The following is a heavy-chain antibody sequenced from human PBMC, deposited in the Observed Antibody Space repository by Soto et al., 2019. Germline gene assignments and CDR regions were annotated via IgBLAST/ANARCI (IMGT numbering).Heavy chain of an antibody. J-gene: IGHJ5*02. Sequence: GASVKVSCKASGGTFSSYAISWVRQAPGQGLEWMGGIIPIFGTANYAQKFQGRVTITADESTSTAYMELSSLRSEDTAVYYCASKFITTLREALPISFDPGGQGTLV. CDR1: GGTFSSYA. D-gene: IGHD3-22*01. CDR2: IIPIFGTA. V-gene: IGHV1-69*13. CDR3: ASKFITTLREALPISFDP.